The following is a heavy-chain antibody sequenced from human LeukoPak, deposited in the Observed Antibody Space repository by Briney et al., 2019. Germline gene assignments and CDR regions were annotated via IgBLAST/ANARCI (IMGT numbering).Heavy chain of an antibody. Sequence: PGGSLRLCWAAAGFTFSSYSMTWVRQAPGKGLEWVSSISSSSSYIYYADSVKGRFTISRDNAKNSLYLQMNSLRAEDTAVYYCARDQGRDGYKWGQGTLVTVSS. V-gene: IGHV3-21*01. D-gene: IGHD5-24*01. CDR2: ISSSSSYI. CDR1: GFTFSSYS. CDR3: ARDQGRDGYK. J-gene: IGHJ4*02.